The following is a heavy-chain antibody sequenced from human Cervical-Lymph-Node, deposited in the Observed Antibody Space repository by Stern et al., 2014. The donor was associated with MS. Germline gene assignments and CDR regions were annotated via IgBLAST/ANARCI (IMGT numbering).Heavy chain of an antibody. J-gene: IGHJ6*02. CDR2: INAANGNT. D-gene: IGHD3-22*01. CDR3: ARDPHYYDSTGYCMDV. CDR1: GYTFTTYA. Sequence: QVQLVQSGAEVKKPGASVKVSCKASGYTFTTYAIHWVRQAAGQSLEWMGWINAANGNTRYSHKFQDRVTITRDTSTSTAYMELSSLISEDTAVYYCARDPHYYDSTGYCMDVWGQGTTVTVSS. V-gene: IGHV1-3*01.